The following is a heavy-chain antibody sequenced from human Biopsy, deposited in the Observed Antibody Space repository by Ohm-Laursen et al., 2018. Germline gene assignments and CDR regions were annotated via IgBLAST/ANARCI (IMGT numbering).Heavy chain of an antibody. CDR2: VTADEK. D-gene: IGHD1-26*01. CDR1: DYTFYSYG. CDR3: ARVFGGAYYSYAFDI. V-gene: IGHV1-18*04. Sequence: SVKVSCKASDYTFYSYGITWVRRAPGQGLEWMGWVTADEKNSAPKFQGRVTMTTDMSTSTAYMELRGLKSDDTAVYYCARVFGGAYYSYAFDIWGQGTLVIVSS. J-gene: IGHJ3*02.